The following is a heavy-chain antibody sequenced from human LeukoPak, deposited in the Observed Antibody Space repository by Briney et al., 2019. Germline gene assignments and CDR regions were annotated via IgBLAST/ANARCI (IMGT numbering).Heavy chain of an antibody. J-gene: IGHJ6*02. D-gene: IGHD2-15*01. CDR3: ARTFSALYGMDV. CDR1: GFNFDDYA. CDR2: IDSDGSTT. V-gene: IGHV3-74*01. Sequence: GGSLRLSCAASGFNFDDYAMSWVRQAPGKGPVWVSRIDSDGSTTNYADSVKGRFTISRDNAKNTLYLQMSSLRAEDTALYYCARTFSALYGMDVWGQGTTVTVSS.